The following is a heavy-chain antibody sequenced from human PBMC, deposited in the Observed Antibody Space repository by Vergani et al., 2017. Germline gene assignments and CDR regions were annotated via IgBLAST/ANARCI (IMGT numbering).Heavy chain of an antibody. Sequence: QLQLQESGPGLVKPSETLSLTCTVSGGSISSSSYYWGWIRQPPGKGLEWIGSIYYSGSTYYNPSLKSRVTISVDTSKNQFSLKLSSVTAADTAVYYCASVFGIPXCSSTSCYWGWFDPWGQGTLVTVSS. J-gene: IGHJ5*02. CDR3: ASVFGIPXCSSTSCYWGWFDP. CDR1: GGSISSSSYY. D-gene: IGHD2-2*01. CDR2: IYYSGST. V-gene: IGHV4-39*01.